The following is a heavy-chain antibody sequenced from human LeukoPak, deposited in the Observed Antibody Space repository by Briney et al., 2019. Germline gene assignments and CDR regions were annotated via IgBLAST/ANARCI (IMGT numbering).Heavy chain of an antibody. Sequence: SETLSLTCTVSGGSISSSSYYWGWIRQPPEKGLEWIGSIYYSGSTYYNPSLKSRVTISVDTSKNQFSLKLSSVTAADTAVYYCARERISMIVVVDWGQGTLVTVSS. CDR3: ARERISMIVVVD. D-gene: IGHD3-22*01. J-gene: IGHJ4*02. CDR2: IYYSGST. CDR1: GGSISSSSYY. V-gene: IGHV4-39*07.